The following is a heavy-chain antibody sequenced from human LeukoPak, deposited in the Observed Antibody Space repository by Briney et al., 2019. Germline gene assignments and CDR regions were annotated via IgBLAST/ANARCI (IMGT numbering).Heavy chain of an antibody. J-gene: IGHJ4*02. CDR3: ARDYNDFWSGYYSGRYFDY. CDR1: GYTFTSYA. D-gene: IGHD3-3*01. Sequence: ASVKVSCKASGYTFTSYAMNWVRQAPGQGLEWMGWINTNTGNPSFAQGFTGRFVFSLDTSVSTTYLQISSLKAEDTAVYYCARDYNDFWSGYYSGRYFDYWGQGTLVTVSS. V-gene: IGHV7-4-1*02. CDR2: INTNTGNP.